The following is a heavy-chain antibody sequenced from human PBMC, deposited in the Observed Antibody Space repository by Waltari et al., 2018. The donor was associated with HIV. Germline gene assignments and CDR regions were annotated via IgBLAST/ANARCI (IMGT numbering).Heavy chain of an antibody. D-gene: IGHD3-10*01. CDR2: INAGNGNT. CDR3: ARPEVVSGLEYYYGSGSYPY. J-gene: IGHJ4*02. Sequence: QVQLVQSGAEVKKPGASVKVSCKASGYTFTSYAMHWVRQAPGQRLEWMGWINAGNGNTKYSQKFQGRVTITRDTSASTAYMELSSLRSEDTAVYYCARPEVVSGLEYYYGSGSYPYWGQGTLVTVSS. V-gene: IGHV1-3*01. CDR1: GYTFTSYA.